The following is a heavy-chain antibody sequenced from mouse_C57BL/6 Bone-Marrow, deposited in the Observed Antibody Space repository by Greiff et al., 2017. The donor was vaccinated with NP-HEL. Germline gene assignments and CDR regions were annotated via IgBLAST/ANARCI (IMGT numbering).Heavy chain of an antibody. CDR2: IYPGDGAT. D-gene: IGHD1-1*01. CDR3: ARSMGITTVVAEYYYAMDY. J-gene: IGHJ4*01. V-gene: IGHV1-82*01. CDR1: GSAFRSSW. Sequence: QVQLQQSGPELVKPGASVTISFPASGSAFRSSWMNWVQPRPGKGLEWIGRIYPGDGATTYNGKFKGKATLTGDKSSSTAYMQLSSLTSEDSAVYFCARSMGITTVVAEYYYAMDYWGQETSVTVSS.